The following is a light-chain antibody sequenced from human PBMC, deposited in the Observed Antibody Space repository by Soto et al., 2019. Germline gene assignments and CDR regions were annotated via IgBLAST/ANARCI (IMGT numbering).Light chain of an antibody. J-gene: IGLJ1*01. Sequence: QSALTQPASVSGSPGQSITISCTGTSSDVGGYNYVSWYQQHPGKAPKLMIYDVSNRPSGFSNRFSGSKSGNTASLTISGLQAEDEADYYCSSYTSSSTVVFGTGTKLTVL. V-gene: IGLV2-14*01. CDR3: SSYTSSSTVV. CDR1: SSDVGGYNY. CDR2: DVS.